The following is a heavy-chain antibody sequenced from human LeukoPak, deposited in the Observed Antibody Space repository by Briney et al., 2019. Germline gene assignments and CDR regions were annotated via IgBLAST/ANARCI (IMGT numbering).Heavy chain of an antibody. Sequence: TPSQTLSLTCTVSGGSISSGSYYWSWVRQPPGEGLECIGYIYYSGSTNYNPSLRSRVTISIDTSKNQFSLKLNSVTAADTAVYYCARLWNGMDVWGQGTTVTVSS. CDR1: GGSISSGSYY. J-gene: IGHJ6*02. CDR3: ARLWNGMDV. V-gene: IGHV4-61*01. CDR2: IYYSGST. D-gene: IGHD3-3*01.